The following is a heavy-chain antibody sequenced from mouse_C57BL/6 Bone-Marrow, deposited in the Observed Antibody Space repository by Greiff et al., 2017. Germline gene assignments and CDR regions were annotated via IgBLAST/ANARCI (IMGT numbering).Heavy chain of an antibody. CDR2: INPNSGST. CDR1: GYTFTSYW. V-gene: IGHV1-64*01. J-gene: IGHJ1*03. D-gene: IGHD3-1*01. Sequence: VQLQQPGAELVKPGASVKLSCKASGYTFTSYWMHWVKQRPGQGLEWIGMINPNSGSTNYNEKFKSKATLTVDKSSGTASVQLRSLTSEVSAVYDCASRAFLRYLGVWGTGTTVTVSS. CDR3: ASRAFLRYLGV.